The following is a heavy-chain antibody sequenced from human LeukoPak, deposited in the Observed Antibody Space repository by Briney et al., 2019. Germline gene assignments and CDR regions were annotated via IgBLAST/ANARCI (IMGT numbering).Heavy chain of an antibody. D-gene: IGHD2-21*01. CDR3: AKDRQPVVVLDY. J-gene: IGHJ4*02. V-gene: IGHV3-30*02. CDR1: GFTFNTYG. Sequence: GGSLRLSCAASGFTFNTYGMHWVRQAPGKGLEWVAFIRFDESNKYYVDSVKGRFTISRDNSKNTLYLQMNSLRAEDTAVYYCAKDRQPVVVLDYWGQGTLVTVSS. CDR2: IRFDESNK.